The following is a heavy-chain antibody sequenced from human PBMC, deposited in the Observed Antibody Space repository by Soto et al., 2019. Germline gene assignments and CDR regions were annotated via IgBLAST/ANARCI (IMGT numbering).Heavy chain of an antibody. J-gene: IGHJ4*02. CDR2: IGGSGGST. V-gene: IGHV3-23*01. Sequence: HPVGSLRLSCAASGFTFSSYVMTWVRQAPGQGLEWVSSIGGSGGSTFFADSVKGRFTISRDNSKNTLYLQMNSLRAEDTAVYYYAKDTLRYGSVDYWGAGTLVTFSS. CDR1: GFTFSSYV. CDR3: AKDTLRYGSVDY. D-gene: IGHD3-10*01.